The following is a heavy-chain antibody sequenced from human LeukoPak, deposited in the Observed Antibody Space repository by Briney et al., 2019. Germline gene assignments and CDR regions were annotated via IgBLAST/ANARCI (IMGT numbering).Heavy chain of an antibody. J-gene: IGHJ1*01. Sequence: ASVKVSCKASGYTFTSYYMHWVRQAPGQGLEWMGWISAYNGNTNYAQKLQGRVTMTTDTSTSTAYMELRSLRSDDTAVYYCAREPEIFYDSSGYYPEYFQHWGQGTLVTVSS. CDR2: ISAYNGNT. V-gene: IGHV1-18*04. CDR1: GYTFTSYY. D-gene: IGHD3-22*01. CDR3: AREPEIFYDSSGYYPEYFQH.